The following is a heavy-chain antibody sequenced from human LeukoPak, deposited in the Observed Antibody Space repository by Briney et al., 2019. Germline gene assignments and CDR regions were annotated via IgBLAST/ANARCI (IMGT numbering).Heavy chain of an antibody. J-gene: IGHJ4*02. D-gene: IGHD3-22*01. Sequence: GGSLRLSCAASGFTFSSHGMHWVRQAPGKGLEWVAFISYEGSNKYYADSVKGRFTISRDNSKNTLSLQMNTLRAEDTAVYFCAKRGVVIRVILVGFHKEAYYFDSWGQGALVTVSS. CDR2: ISYEGSNK. CDR3: AKRGVVIRVILVGFHKEAYYFDS. CDR1: GFTFSSHG. V-gene: IGHV3-30*18.